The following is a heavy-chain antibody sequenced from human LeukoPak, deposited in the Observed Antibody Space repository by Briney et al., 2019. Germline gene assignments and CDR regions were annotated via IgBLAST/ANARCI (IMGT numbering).Heavy chain of an antibody. V-gene: IGHV4-59*01. CDR2: IYYSGST. CDR1: GGSITSYH. CDR3: ARGSRDGYNHFDY. Sequence: SQTLSLTCTISGGSITSYHWSWIRQPPGKGLEWIGYIYYSGSTNYNPSLKSRVTMSVDTSKNQFSLNLRSVTSADTAVYYSARGSRDGYNHFDYWGQGTLVTVSS. J-gene: IGHJ4*02. D-gene: IGHD5-24*01.